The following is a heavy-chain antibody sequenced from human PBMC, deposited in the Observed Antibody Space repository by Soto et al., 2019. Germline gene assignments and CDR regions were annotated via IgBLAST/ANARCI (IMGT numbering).Heavy chain of an antibody. CDR3: ASEVQGYGDSDY. D-gene: IGHD4-17*01. V-gene: IGHV1-69*06. CDR2: IIPIFGTA. J-gene: IGHJ4*02. Sequence: QVQLVQSGAEVKKPGSSVKVSCKASGGTFSSYAISWVRQAPEQGLEWMGGIIPIFGTANYAQKFQGRVTITADKATSTAYMELSSLRSEDTAVYYCASEVQGYGDSDYWGQGTLVTVSS. CDR1: GGTFSSYA.